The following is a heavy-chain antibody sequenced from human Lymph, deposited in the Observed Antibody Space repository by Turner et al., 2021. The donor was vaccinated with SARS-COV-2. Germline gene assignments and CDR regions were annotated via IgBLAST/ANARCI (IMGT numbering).Heavy chain of an antibody. V-gene: IGHV1-8*02. CDR1: GYTFTSYD. D-gene: IGHD1-26*01. CDR2: MNPKSGNT. J-gene: IGHJ6*02. CDR3: ARGRYSGGGMDV. Sequence: QVQLVQSGAEVKKPGASVKVSCKAPGYTFTSYDINWVLQATGQGLEWMGWMNPKSGNTGDAQKFQGRVTMTRNTSISTAYMELSSLGSEDTALYYCARGRYSGGGMDVWGQGTTVTVSS.